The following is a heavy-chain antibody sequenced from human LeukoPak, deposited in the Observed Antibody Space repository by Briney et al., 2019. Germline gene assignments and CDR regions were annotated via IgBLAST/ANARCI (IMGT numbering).Heavy chain of an antibody. V-gene: IGHV3-30*18. J-gene: IGHJ5*02. D-gene: IGHD6-13*01. Sequence: GGSLRLSCAASGFTFSSYGMHWVRQAPGKGLEWVAVISYDGSNKYYADSVKGRFTISRDNSKNTLYLQMNSLRAEDTAVYYCAKDGIAAADTGNWFDPWGQGTLVTVSS. CDR2: ISYDGSNK. CDR3: AKDGIAAADTGNWFDP. CDR1: GFTFSSYG.